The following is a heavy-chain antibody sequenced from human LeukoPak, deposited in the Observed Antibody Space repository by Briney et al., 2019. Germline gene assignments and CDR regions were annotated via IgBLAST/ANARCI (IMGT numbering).Heavy chain of an antibody. D-gene: IGHD3-22*01. J-gene: IGHJ4*02. CDR3: AKAPLAYYYDSSAQGDFDY. CDR1: GFTFSSYA. Sequence: GGSLRLSCAASGFTFSSYAMSWVRQAPGKGLEWVSAISGSGASTYYADSVKGRFTISRDNSKNTLYLQMNSLRAEDTAVYYCAKAPLAYYYDSSAQGDFDYWGQGTLVTVSS. V-gene: IGHV3-23*01. CDR2: ISGSGAST.